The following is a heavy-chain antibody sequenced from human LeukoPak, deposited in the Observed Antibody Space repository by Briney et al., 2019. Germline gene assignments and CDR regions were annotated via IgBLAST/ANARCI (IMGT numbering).Heavy chain of an antibody. CDR3: ARVISPWYYFDY. D-gene: IGHD2-8*02. Sequence: PGGSLRLSCAASGFTFSYYIMNWVRQAPGKGLEWVSSIGSSSSYIYYADSVKGRFTISRDDAKNSLYLQMNSLRAEDTAVYYCARVISPWYYFDYWGQGTLVTVSS. CDR1: GFTFSYYI. V-gene: IGHV3-21*01. CDR2: IGSSSSYI. J-gene: IGHJ4*02.